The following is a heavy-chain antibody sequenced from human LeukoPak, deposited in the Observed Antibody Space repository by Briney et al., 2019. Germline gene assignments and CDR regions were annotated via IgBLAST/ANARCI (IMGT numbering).Heavy chain of an antibody. J-gene: IGHJ6*03. CDR2: IYTSGST. V-gene: IGHV4-4*07. CDR1: GGSISSYY. CDR3: ARTSAEAEDYYYYYYMDV. Sequence: KPSETLSLTCTVSGGSISSYYWSWIRQPAGKGLEWIGRIYTSGSTNYNPSLKSRVTMSVDTSKNQFSLKLSSVTAADTAVYYCARTSAEAEDYYYYYYMDVWGKGTTVTVSS.